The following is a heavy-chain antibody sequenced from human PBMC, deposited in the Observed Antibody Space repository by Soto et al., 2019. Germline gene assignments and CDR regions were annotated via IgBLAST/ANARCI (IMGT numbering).Heavy chain of an antibody. V-gene: IGHV4-59*08. D-gene: IGHD2-21*01. CDR2: IYYTGST. Sequence: PSETLSLTCTVSGGSIISYYWSWIRQTPGKGLEWIGYIYYTGSTKYNPSLKSRVTMSLDTSTNQFSLKLSSVTAADSAVYYCARHKGETRATLEYWGQGTLVTGS. J-gene: IGHJ4*02. CDR1: GGSIISYY. CDR3: ARHKGETRATLEY.